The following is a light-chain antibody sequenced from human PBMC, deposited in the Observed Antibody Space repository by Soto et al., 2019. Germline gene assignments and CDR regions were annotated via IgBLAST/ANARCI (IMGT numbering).Light chain of an antibody. V-gene: IGKV3-20*01. J-gene: IGKJ4*01. CDR2: CAS. CDR3: QQYGALPPT. CDR1: QTVSNTY. Sequence: EIVLTQFPGALSLSTGESVTLSCRASQTVSNTYLARYQQKSGQAPKFLIYCASNRATGIPDRFSGSGSGTDFTLTISRLEPEDFAVDYCQQYGALPPTFGGGTKVEIK.